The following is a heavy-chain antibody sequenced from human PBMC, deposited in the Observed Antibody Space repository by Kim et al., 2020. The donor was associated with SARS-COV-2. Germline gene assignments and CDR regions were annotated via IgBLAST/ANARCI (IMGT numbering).Heavy chain of an antibody. CDR1: GDTFTNYG. CDR2: ISGNNGDP. J-gene: IGHJ4*01. Sequence: ASVKVSCKASGDTFTNYGITWVRQAPGRGLAWMGWISGNNGDPNYTQNFQGRVSMTTDTSTSTAYMDRKSMRSDDTAVYFCVIFILVGTTPLEYWGQGTLVTVSS. V-gene: IGHV1-18*04. D-gene: IGHD1-26*01. CDR3: VIFILVGTTPLEY.